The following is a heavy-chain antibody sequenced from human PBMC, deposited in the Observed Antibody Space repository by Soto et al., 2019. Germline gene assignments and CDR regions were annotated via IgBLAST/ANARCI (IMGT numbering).Heavy chain of an antibody. J-gene: IGHJ6*02. CDR1: GDSVTNDY. D-gene: IGHD3-16*01. Sequence: QVRLVQSGAEVRKTGASVKVSCTASGDSVTNDYLHWVRQAPGQGFEWLGVITPFGGATAYAQGFKGRVTGTMERAATTFYLELRSLRSDDTAVYYCAKGRGGKTVANFGMDVWGQGVRVTVSS. V-gene: IGHV1-46*01. CDR3: AKGRGGKTVANFGMDV. CDR2: ITPFGGAT.